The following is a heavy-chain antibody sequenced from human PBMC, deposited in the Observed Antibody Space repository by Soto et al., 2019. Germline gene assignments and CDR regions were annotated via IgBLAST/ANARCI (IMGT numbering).Heavy chain of an antibody. D-gene: IGHD3-16*01. Sequence: PSETLSLTCTVSGASISSPHDYWGWIRQAPGRGLEWIGSIYYSGSTYYNPSLKSRITISVDTSKNQFSLKLSSVTAADTAVYYCARHVLTAYIVYYFDYWGQGTLVTVSS. CDR2: IYYSGST. CDR1: GASISSPHDY. J-gene: IGHJ4*02. CDR3: ARHVLTAYIVYYFDY. V-gene: IGHV4-39*01.